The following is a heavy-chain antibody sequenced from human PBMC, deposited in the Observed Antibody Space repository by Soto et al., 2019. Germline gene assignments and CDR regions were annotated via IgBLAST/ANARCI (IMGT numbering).Heavy chain of an antibody. CDR1: GYSFTSYW. D-gene: IGHD6-19*01. Sequence: GESLKISCKGSGYSFTSYWIGWVRQMPGKGLEWMGIIYPGDSDTRYSPSFQGQVTISADKSISTAYLQWSSLKASDTATYYCARQIAVAGKGYYYYYGMDVWGQGTTVTVSS. CDR3: ARQIAVAGKGYYYYYGMDV. CDR2: IYPGDSDT. V-gene: IGHV5-51*01. J-gene: IGHJ6*02.